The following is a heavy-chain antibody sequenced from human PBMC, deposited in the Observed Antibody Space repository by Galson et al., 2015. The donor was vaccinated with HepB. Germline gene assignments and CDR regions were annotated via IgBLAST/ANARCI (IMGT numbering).Heavy chain of an antibody. Sequence: IYSSGSTSYNPSLKSRLTISLDTAKNQFSLRLTSVTAADTAVYYCARASPSRTKFDSWGQGTLVTVSS. J-gene: IGHJ4*02. CDR2: IYSSGST. V-gene: IGHV4-61*09. CDR3: ARASPSRTKFDS.